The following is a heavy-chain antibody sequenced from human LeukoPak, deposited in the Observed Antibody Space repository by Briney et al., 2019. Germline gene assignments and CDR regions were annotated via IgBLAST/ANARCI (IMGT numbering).Heavy chain of an antibody. CDR2: INHSGST. CDR3: AREWGWISSSWYRPAMCAFDI. CDR1: GGSISSSSYY. V-gene: IGHV4-39*07. Sequence: SETLSLTCTVSGGSISSSSYYWGWIRQPPGKGLEWIGEINHSGSTNYNPSLKSRVTISVDTSKNQFSLKLSSVTAADTAVYYCAREWGWISSSWYRPAMCAFDIWGQGTMVTVSS. J-gene: IGHJ3*02. D-gene: IGHD6-13*01.